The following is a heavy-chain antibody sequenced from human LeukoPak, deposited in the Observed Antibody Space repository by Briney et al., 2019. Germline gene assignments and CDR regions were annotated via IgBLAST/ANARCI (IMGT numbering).Heavy chain of an antibody. CDR2: ISDRSTYI. V-gene: IGHV3-21*01. Sequence: PGGSLRLPCAASGFTFSNYSMNWVRQAPGKGLEWVSSISDRSTYIYYADSLKGRFAISRDNAKNSLYLQMNSLRAEDTAVYYCARDSGLDTGYEKRFDYWGQGTLVTVSS. J-gene: IGHJ4*02. CDR1: GFTFSNYS. D-gene: IGHD5-12*01. CDR3: ARDSGLDTGYEKRFDY.